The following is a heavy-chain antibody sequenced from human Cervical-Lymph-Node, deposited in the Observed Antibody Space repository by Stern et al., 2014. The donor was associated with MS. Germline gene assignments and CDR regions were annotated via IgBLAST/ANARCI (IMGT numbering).Heavy chain of an antibody. J-gene: IGHJ4*02. CDR2: TYNRGRT. CDR3: TRAGPIDY. CDR1: GFTVSNKY. V-gene: IGHV3-53*01. Sequence: EVQLVESGGGLIQPGGSLRLSCAASGFTVSNKYMTWVRPAPGKGLAWLSITYNRGRTDYAESVKGRFTLSRDNSKNTLYLQLNSLRVEDTAVYYCTRAGPIDYWGQGTLVTVSP.